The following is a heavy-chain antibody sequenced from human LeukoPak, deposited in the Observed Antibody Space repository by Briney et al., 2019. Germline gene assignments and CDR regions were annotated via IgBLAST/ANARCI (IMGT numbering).Heavy chain of an antibody. CDR1: GFTVSGYY. CDR3: ARSKVEDGRNFYYYMDV. Sequence: PGGSLRLSCAASGFTVSGYYMNWVRQAPGKGLEWVSVIYSDGSAYYADSVKGRFTISRDNSKNTLHLQMNSLRAEDTAVYYCARSKVEDGRNFYYYMDVWGKGTTVAVSS. CDR2: IYSDGSA. D-gene: IGHD5-24*01. J-gene: IGHJ6*03. V-gene: IGHV3-53*01.